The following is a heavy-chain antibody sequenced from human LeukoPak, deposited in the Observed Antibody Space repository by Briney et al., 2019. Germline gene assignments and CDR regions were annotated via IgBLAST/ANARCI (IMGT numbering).Heavy chain of an antibody. V-gene: IGHV4-61*02. CDR3: ARVRTYCGGDCYNFEYYFDY. D-gene: IGHD2-21*02. J-gene: IGHJ4*02. Sequence: SETLSLTCTVSGGSISSGSYYWSWIRQPAGKGLEWIGRIYTSGSTNYNPSLKSRVTISVDTSKNQFSLKLSSVTAADTAVYYCARVRTYCGGDCYNFEYYFDYWGQGTLVTVSS. CDR2: IYTSGST. CDR1: GGSISSGSYY.